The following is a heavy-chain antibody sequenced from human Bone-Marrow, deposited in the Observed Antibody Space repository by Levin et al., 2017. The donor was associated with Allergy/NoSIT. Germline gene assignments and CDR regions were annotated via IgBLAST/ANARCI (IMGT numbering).Heavy chain of an antibody. CDR1: GGSFSGYY. J-gene: IGHJ5*02. Sequence: TSSETLSLTCAVYGGSFSGYYWSWIRQPPGKGLEWIGEINHSGSTNYNPSLMSRVTISVDTSKNQFSLKLSSVTAADTAVYYCARAPPSSSGGSSTNAYNWFDPWGQGTLVTVSS. CDR2: INHSGST. D-gene: IGHD2-15*01. CDR3: ARAPPSSSGGSSTNAYNWFDP. V-gene: IGHV4-34*01.